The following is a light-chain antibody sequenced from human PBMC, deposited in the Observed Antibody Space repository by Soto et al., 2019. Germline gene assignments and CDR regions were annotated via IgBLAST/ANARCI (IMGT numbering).Light chain of an antibody. CDR1: QRCRGTS. CDR3: QHYGSSPPIT. Sequence: EILMTRSAPTLSVSPGERATLSWRASQRCRGTSLAWYQQKPGQAPRPLIYDASSSATGIPDRFSGGRSRTDSTLTISSLEPEDFAVYYCQHYGSSPPITFGQGTRLGL. J-gene: IGKJ5*01. V-gene: IGKV3-20*01. CDR2: DAS.